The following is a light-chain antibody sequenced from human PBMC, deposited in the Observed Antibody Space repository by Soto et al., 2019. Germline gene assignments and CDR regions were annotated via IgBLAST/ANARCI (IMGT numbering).Light chain of an antibody. J-gene: IGKJ4*01. Sequence: DIQLTQSPSFLSASVGDRVTITCRASQGIRDFLDWYQQKPGKAPKLLIYAASTLQTGVPTRFSCIASGTEFTLIISNLQPADFATYYCQQFNVYPLTFGGGTKVEIK. CDR3: QQFNVYPLT. V-gene: IGKV1-9*01. CDR1: QGIRDF. CDR2: AAS.